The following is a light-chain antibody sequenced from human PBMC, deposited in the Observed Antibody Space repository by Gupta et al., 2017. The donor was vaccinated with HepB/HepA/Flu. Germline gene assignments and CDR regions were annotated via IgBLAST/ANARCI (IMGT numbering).Light chain of an antibody. CDR1: QSIDIW. CDR3: QQYYTYSPERT. Sequence: DDQMTPSPSTLSASIGERVTITCRASQSIDIWLAWYQQRPGKAPKLLMSKASTLESGVPSRFSGSGSGTEFTLTISGLQPDDFATYYCQQYYTYSPERTFGQGTKVEIK. V-gene: IGKV1-5*03. CDR2: KAS. J-gene: IGKJ1*01.